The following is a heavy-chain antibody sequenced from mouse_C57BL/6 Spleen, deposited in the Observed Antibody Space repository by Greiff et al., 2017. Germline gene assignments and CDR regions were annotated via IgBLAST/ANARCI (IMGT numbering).Heavy chain of an antibody. Sequence: EVQLQESGGDLVKPGGSLKLSCAASGFTFSSYGMSWVRQTPDKRLEWVATISSGGSYTYYPDSVKGRFTISRDNAKNTLYLQMSSLKSEDTAMCYCARQRGSNFDYWGQGTTLTVSS. CDR2: ISSGGSYT. CDR3: ARQRGSNFDY. V-gene: IGHV5-6*01. J-gene: IGHJ2*01. D-gene: IGHD1-1*01. CDR1: GFTFSSYG.